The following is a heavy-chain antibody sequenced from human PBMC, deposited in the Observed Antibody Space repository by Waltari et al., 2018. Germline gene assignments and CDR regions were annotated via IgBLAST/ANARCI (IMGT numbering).Heavy chain of an antibody. J-gene: IGHJ3*01. V-gene: IGHV4-39*01. Sequence: QLHLQESGPGLVKPSETLSLTCSVPGGSINSSRPYWGWIREPPGKGLELTGTISYSGATYYNPSLRSRVTISLDTSKNQFSLKLNSVTAADTAVYYCATYVGASVGTAAFDVWGQGTMVTVSS. CDR3: ATYVGASVGTAAFDV. D-gene: IGHD3-16*01. CDR2: ISYSGAT. CDR1: GGSINSSRPY.